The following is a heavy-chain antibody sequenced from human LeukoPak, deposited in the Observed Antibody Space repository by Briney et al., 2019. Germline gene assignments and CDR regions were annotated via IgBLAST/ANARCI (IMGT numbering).Heavy chain of an antibody. Sequence: ASVKVSCKASGGTFSSYAISWVRQAPGQGLEWMGGIIPIFGTANYAQKFQGRVTITADESTSTAYMELSSLRSEDTAVYYCAREVVVVVAATSDYYHYGMDVWGQGTTVTVSS. D-gene: IGHD2-15*01. J-gene: IGHJ6*02. CDR3: AREVVVVVAATSDYYHYGMDV. CDR2: IIPIFGTA. CDR1: GGTFSSYA. V-gene: IGHV1-69*13.